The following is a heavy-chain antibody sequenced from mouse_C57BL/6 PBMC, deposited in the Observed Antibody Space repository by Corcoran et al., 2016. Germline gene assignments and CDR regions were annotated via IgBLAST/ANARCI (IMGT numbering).Heavy chain of an antibody. CDR1: GYTFTTYG. D-gene: IGHD2-5*01. CDR3: ARFISNYHDLAWFAY. V-gene: IGHV9-3*01. J-gene: IGHJ3*01. CDR2: INTYSGVP. Sequence: QIQLVQSGPELKKPGETVKISCKASGYTFTTYGMSWVKQAPGKGLKWMGWINTYSGVPTYADDFKGRFAFSLETSASTAYLQINNLKNEDTATYFCARFISNYHDLAWFAYWGQGTLVTVSA.